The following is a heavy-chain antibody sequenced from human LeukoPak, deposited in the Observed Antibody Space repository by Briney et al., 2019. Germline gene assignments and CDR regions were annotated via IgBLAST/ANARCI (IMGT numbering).Heavy chain of an antibody. CDR3: AREDSSGWFDY. CDR1: GGSIGSYY. Sequence: KPSETLSLTCTVSGGSIGSYYWSWIRQPPGKGLEWIGYVYYSGSTGYSHSLKSRITISVDTSKNQFSLKLNSVIAADTAVYYCAREDSSGWFDYWGQGTLVTVSS. J-gene: IGHJ4*02. CDR2: VYYSGST. D-gene: IGHD6-19*01. V-gene: IGHV4-59*01.